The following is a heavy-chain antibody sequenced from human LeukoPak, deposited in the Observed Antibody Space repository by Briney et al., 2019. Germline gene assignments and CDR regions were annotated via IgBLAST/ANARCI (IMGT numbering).Heavy chain of an antibody. J-gene: IGHJ4*02. V-gene: IGHV3-74*01. Sequence: PGGSLRLSCAASGFTFRTYWMNWVRQAPGKGLVWVSRIESDGSSTSYADSVKGRFTISRDNAANTLYLQMNSLSAEDTAVYYCARDRDALVREPRYFDYWGQGTLVTVSS. D-gene: IGHD3-10*01. CDR3: ARDRDALVREPRYFDY. CDR2: IESDGSST. CDR1: GFTFRTYW.